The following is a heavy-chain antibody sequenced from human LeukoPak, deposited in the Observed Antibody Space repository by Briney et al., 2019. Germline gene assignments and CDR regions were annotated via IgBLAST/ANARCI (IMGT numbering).Heavy chain of an antibody. CDR1: GFTFSSSN. CDR2: ISGTSTAI. Sequence: GGSLRLSFAASGFTFSSSNMHWVRQAPGKGLEVGSFISGTSTAIIYADSVKGRFTISREIGRKSQYLQMNSLSDEDTAVYYCARGGGRSYSDAFDIWGQGTVVTSSP. D-gene: IGHD1-26*01. J-gene: IGHJ3*02. CDR3: ARGGGRSYSDAFDI. V-gene: IGHV3-48*02.